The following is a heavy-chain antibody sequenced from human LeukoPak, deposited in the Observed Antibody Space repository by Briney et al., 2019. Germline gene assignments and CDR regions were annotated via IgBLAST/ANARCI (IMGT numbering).Heavy chain of an antibody. V-gene: IGHV3-11*01. CDR2: ISSSGTTI. CDR3: ARAAKYYGSGSHTRLMDV. J-gene: IGHJ6*03. D-gene: IGHD3-10*01. CDR1: GFTFSDYY. Sequence: GGSLRLSCAASGFTFSDYYMTWIRQAPGKGLEWVSYISSSGTTIYYADSVKGRFTISRDNAKNSLYLQMNSLRAEETAVYYCARAAKYYGSGSHTRLMDVWGKGTTVTISS.